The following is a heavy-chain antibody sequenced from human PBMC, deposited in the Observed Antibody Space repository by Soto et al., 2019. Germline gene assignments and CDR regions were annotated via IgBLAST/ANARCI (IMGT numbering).Heavy chain of an antibody. J-gene: IGHJ4*02. Sequence: SQTLSLTCAISGDSVSSNSAAWNWIRQSPSRGLEWLGRTYYRSKWYNDYAVSVKSRITINPDTSKNQFSLQLNSVTPEDTAVYYCAREGGYDPLRTYYFDYWGQGTLVTVSS. V-gene: IGHV6-1*01. CDR3: AREGGYDPLRTYYFDY. CDR1: GDSVSSNSAA. CDR2: TYYRSKWYN. D-gene: IGHD5-12*01.